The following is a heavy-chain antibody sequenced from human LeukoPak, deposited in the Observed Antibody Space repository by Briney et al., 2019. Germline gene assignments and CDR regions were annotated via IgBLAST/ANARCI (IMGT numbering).Heavy chain of an antibody. J-gene: IGHJ4*02. Sequence: SETLSLTCTVSGGSISSDYSWGWIRQPPGKGLEWIGNIYYGGTTYYNPSLKSRVTISVDTSKNQFSLKLSSVTAADTAVYYCARVDPDVDIAVAAFDYWGQGTLVTVSS. CDR3: ARVDPDVDIAVAAFDY. D-gene: IGHD6-19*01. V-gene: IGHV4-39*07. CDR2: IYYGGTT. CDR1: GGSISSDYS.